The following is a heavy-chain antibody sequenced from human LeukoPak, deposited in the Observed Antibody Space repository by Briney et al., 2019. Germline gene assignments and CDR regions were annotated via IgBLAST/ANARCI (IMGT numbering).Heavy chain of an antibody. Sequence: ASVNVSCKASGYTFTSYYMHWVRQAPGQGLEWMGMIHPSGGSTSHAQKFQGRVTMTRDTSTSTVYMELRSLRSEDTAVYYCARDSSVGTVTTISYWGQGTLVIASS. D-gene: IGHD4-17*01. V-gene: IGHV1-46*01. CDR1: GYTFTSYY. J-gene: IGHJ4*02. CDR2: IHPSGGST. CDR3: ARDSSVGTVTTISY.